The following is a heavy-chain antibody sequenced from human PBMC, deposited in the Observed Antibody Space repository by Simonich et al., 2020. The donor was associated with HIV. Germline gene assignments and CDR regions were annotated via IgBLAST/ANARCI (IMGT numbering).Heavy chain of an antibody. CDR3: ARDLVMVATTVPYNWFDP. D-gene: IGHD2-15*01. J-gene: IGHJ5*02. CDR1: GGSFSGYD. Sequence: QVRLQQWGAGLLKPSKTLSLTCAVYGGSFSGYDWSGIRQPPGKGLEWIGEVNHSSSTNYTPSLKRRVAISGDTSKNQFSLKLSSVTAADTAVYYCARDLVMVATTVPYNWFDPWGQGTLVTVSS. V-gene: IGHV4-34*01. CDR2: VNHSSST.